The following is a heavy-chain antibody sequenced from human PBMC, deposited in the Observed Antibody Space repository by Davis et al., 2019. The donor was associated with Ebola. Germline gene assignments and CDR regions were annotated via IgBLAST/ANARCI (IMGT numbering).Heavy chain of an antibody. V-gene: IGHV4-39*07. CDR1: ACSTSSRSYY. CDR2: IYYSGST. Sequence: SETLSLTCTVSACSTSSRSYYWGWIRQPPGKGLEWIGSIYYSGSTYYNPSLKSRVTISVDTSKNQFSLKLSSVTAADTAVYYCARVGTYRFDPWGQGTLVTVSS. J-gene: IGHJ5*02. D-gene: IGHD1-1*01. CDR3: ARVGTYRFDP.